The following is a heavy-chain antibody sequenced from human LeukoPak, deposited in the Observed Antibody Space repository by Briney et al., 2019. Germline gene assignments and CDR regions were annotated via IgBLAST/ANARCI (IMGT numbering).Heavy chain of an antibody. CDR3: ARGGDCTNGVCYSGDY. CDR1: GFTFSSYH. V-gene: IGHV3-21*01. Sequence: PGGSLRLSCEVAGFTFSSYHMNWVRQAPGKGLEWVSSISTNSSHIYYADSVKGRFTISRDNAKNSLYLQMNSLRAEDTAVYYCARGGDCTNGVCYSGDYWGQGTLVTVSS. D-gene: IGHD2-8*01. CDR2: ISTNSSHI. J-gene: IGHJ4*02.